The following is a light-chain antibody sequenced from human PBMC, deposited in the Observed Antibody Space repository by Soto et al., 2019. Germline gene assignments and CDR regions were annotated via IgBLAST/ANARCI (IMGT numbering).Light chain of an antibody. V-gene: IGKV3D-15*01. J-gene: IGKJ1*01. Sequence: EILMTQSPATLSLSPGEGAILPFGASHSISTNLAWYQQKPGQAPRLLIYGASSRATGIPDRFSGSGSGTEFTLTISSLQPDDFGTYYCQEYNSYTGTFGPGTKVDIK. CDR2: GAS. CDR3: QEYNSYTGT. CDR1: HSISTN.